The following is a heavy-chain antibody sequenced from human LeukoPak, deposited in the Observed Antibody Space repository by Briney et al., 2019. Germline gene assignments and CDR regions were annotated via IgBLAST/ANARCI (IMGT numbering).Heavy chain of an antibody. CDR3: AKTFPYGTTWYGFCDY. CDR1: GFPFRNNV. CDR2: IRGSGDT. Sequence: QAGGSLRLSCAASGFPFRNNVMTWVRQAPGRGLDWLAAIRGSGDTYYADSVKGRFTISRDNSKNMLYLQMNGLRAEDTAVYYCAKTFPYGTTWYGFCDYWGQGALVTVSS. V-gene: IGHV3-23*01. J-gene: IGHJ4*02. D-gene: IGHD3-3*01.